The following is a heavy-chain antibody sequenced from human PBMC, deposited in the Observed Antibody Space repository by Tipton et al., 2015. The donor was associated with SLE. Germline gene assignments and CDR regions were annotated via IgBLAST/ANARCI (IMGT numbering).Heavy chain of an antibody. D-gene: IGHD2-21*02. CDR2: ISSSSSYT. V-gene: IGHV3-11*06. CDR1: GFTFSDYY. J-gene: IGHJ4*02. Sequence: GSLRLSCAASGFTFSDYYMSWIRQAPGKGLEWASYISSSSSYTNYADSVKGRFTISRDNAKNSLYLQMNSLRAEDTAVYYCARETYCAGDCYYYFDFWGQGTLVTVSS. CDR3: ARETYCAGDCYYYFDF.